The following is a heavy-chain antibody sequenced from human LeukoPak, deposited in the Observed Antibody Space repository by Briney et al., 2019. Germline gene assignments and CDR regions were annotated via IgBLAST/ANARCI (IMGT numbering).Heavy chain of an antibody. CDR3: ARDSDRDYDFWSGYSRAAGDAFDI. D-gene: IGHD3-3*01. CDR1: GFTLSSYA. Sequence: QAGGSLRLSCAASGFTLSSYAMSWVRQAPGKGLEWVSLISGNAGSTYYADSVKGRFTISRDNSKNTLYLQMNSLRAEDTAVYYCARDSDRDYDFWSGYSRAAGDAFDIWGQGTMVTVSS. J-gene: IGHJ3*02. CDR2: ISGNAGST. V-gene: IGHV3-23*01.